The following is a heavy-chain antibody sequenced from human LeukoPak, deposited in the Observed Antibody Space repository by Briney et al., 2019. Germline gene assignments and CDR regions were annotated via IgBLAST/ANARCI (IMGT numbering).Heavy chain of an antibody. CDR3: WFDP. Sequence: SETLSLTCNVSGYSITTPHDYWAWLRQPPGKGLEWIGDIYYSGKTYYNPLFESRGTISSDTSRNQFSLYYCARHRPSYYNSPTWFDPWGQGTLVTVSS. J-gene: IGHJ5*02. D-gene: IGHD3-10*01. CDR2: IYYSGKT. CDR1: GYSITTPHDY. V-gene: IGHV4-39*01.